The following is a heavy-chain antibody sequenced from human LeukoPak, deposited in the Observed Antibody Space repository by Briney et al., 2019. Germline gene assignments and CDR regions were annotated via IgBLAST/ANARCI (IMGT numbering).Heavy chain of an antibody. Sequence: SETLSLTCAVPGVSFDDYYWSWVRQTPGKGLEWIGEINHSGYTNDSPSLKSRVTLSIDTSRKQFSLNLRSVTVADAGIYYCTRMNTGHDYWGQGTLVTVSS. J-gene: IGHJ4*02. V-gene: IGHV4-34*01. CDR3: TRMNTGHDY. D-gene: IGHD4-17*01. CDR1: GVSFDDYY. CDR2: INHSGYT.